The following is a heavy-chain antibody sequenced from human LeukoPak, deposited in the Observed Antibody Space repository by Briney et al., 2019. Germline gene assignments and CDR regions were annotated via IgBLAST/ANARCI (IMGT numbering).Heavy chain of an antibody. CDR3: ARHAAYYFDY. Sequence: SETLSLTCTVSGDSISTSSYYWGWIRQPPGKGLEWIGSIYYSGSTYYNPSLKSRVTISVDTSKNQFSLKLSSVTAADTAVYYCARHAAYYFDYWGQGTLVTVSS. CDR1: GDSISTSSYY. D-gene: IGHD6-25*01. J-gene: IGHJ4*02. CDR2: IYYSGST. V-gene: IGHV4-39*01.